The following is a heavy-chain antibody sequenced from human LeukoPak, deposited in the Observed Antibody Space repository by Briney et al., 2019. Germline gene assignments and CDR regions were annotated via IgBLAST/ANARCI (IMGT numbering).Heavy chain of an antibody. CDR2: IYSDNT. V-gene: IGHV3-53*01. Sequence: GGSLRLSCTVSGFTVSSNSMSWVRQAPGKGLEWVSFIYSDNTHYSDSVKGRFTISIDNSKNTLYLQMNSLRVEDTAVYYCAKSWNYYDSSGDDALDIWGQGTMVTVSS. CDR1: GFTVSSNS. CDR3: AKSWNYYDSSGDDALDI. J-gene: IGHJ3*02. D-gene: IGHD3-22*01.